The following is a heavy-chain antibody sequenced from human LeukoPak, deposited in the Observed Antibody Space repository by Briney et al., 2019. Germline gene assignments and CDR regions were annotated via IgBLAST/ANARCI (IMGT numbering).Heavy chain of an antibody. Sequence: GGSLRLSCAASGLTFSAYWMSWVRQAPGRGLEWVANIKQDGGEKYYVDSVKGRLTISRDNSKNTLYLQMNSLRAEDTAVYYCAKGAGQWLVPSEYFQYWGQGTLVTVSS. CDR3: AKGAGQWLVPSEYFQY. CDR1: GLTFSAYW. D-gene: IGHD6-19*01. J-gene: IGHJ1*01. CDR2: IKQDGGEK. V-gene: IGHV3-7*05.